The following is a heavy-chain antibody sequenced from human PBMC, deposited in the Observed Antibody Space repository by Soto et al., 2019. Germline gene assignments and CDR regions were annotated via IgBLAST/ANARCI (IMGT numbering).Heavy chain of an antibody. V-gene: IGHV4-30-2*01. D-gene: IGHD2-15*01. J-gene: IGHJ3*02. CDR1: GGSISRGGYS. CDR2: IYHSGST. CDR3: ARELGDDGGSLAI. Sequence: QLHLQESGSGLVKPSQTLSLTCAVSGGSISRGGYSWSWIRQPPGKGLECIGYIYHSGSTYYNPSLKTRVTISVARSKNQFSLKLSSVTAAAPGVYYCARELGDDGGSLAIWGQRAVVTVSS.